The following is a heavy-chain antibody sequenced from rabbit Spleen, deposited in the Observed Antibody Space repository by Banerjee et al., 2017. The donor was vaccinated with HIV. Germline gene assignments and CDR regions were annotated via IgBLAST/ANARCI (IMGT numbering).Heavy chain of an antibody. CDR3: ARDLVAVIGWNFNL. CDR2: TYAGSSGST. Sequence: QSLEESGGGLVQPEGSLTLTCTASGFSFSSGYYMCWVRQAPGKGLEWIACTYAGSSGSTHYATWAKGRFTISKTSSTTVTLQLTSLTDADTATYFCARDLVAVIGWNFNLWGPGTLVTVS. D-gene: IGHD1-1*01. CDR1: GFSFSSGYY. J-gene: IGHJ4*01. V-gene: IGHV1S40*01.